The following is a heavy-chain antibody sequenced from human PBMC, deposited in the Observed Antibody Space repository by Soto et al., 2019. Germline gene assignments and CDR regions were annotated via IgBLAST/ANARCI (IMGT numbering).Heavy chain of an antibody. CDR2: INHSGST. V-gene: IGHV4-34*01. Sequence: PSDTLSLTCAVYGGSFSGYYWSWIRQPPGKGLEWIGEINHSGSTNYNPSLKSRVTISVDTSKNQFSLKLSSVTAADTAVYYCARLLPRYYGSGSYSDDYWGQGTLVTVSS. CDR3: ARLLPRYYGSGSYSDDY. J-gene: IGHJ4*02. CDR1: GGSFSGYY. D-gene: IGHD3-10*01.